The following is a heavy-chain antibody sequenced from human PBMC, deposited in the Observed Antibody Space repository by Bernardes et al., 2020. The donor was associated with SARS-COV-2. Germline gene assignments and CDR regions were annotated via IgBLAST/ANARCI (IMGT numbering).Heavy chain of an antibody. CDR2: IYTSGST. J-gene: IGHJ6*02. CDR3: ARDHLNSRWDLYGMDV. V-gene: IGHV4-61*02. D-gene: IGHD6-13*01. CDR1: GGSINNGNHY. Sequence: SETLSLTCTVSGGSINNGNHYWTWIRQPAGEGLEWIGRIYTSGSTSYNPSLKSRVTMSLDTSKNKISLKLRSVTAADTAVYYCARDHLNSRWDLYGMDVWGQGTTVTVSS.